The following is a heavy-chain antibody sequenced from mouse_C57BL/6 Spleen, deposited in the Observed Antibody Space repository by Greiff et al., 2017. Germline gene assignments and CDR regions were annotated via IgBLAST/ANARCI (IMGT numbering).Heavy chain of an antibody. V-gene: IGHV3-6*01. CDR1: GYSITSGYY. D-gene: IGHD1-1*01. CDR3: ARDEGYYYGSSYDWYFDV. CDR2: ISYDGSN. Sequence: EVKLMESGPGLVKPSQSLSLTCSVTGYSITSGYYWNWIRQFPGNKLEWMGYISYDGSNNYNPSLKNRISITRDTSKNQFFLKLNSVTTEDTATYYCARDEGYYYGSSYDWYFDVWGTGTTVTVSS. J-gene: IGHJ1*03.